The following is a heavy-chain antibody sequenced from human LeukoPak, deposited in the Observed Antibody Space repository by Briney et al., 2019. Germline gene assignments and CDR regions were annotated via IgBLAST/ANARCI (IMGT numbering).Heavy chain of an antibody. CDR2: IGTAGDT. CDR1: GFTFSSYD. D-gene: IGHD2-8*01. J-gene: IGHJ6*02. V-gene: IGHV3-13*01. Sequence: GGSLRLSCAASGFTFSSYDMHWVRQATGKGLEWVSAIGTAGDTYYPGSVKGRFTISRENAKNSLYLQMNSLRAGDTAVYYCARDRCTNGVCGIGMDVWGQGTTVTVSS. CDR3: ARDRCTNGVCGIGMDV.